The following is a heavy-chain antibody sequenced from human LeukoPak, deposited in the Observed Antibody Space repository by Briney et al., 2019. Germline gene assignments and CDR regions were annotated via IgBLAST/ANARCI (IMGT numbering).Heavy chain of an antibody. D-gene: IGHD5-18*01. CDR1: GGTFSSYA. CDR3: ARGGYSYGHSYNWFDP. V-gene: IGHV1-69*05. CDR2: IIPIFGTA. Sequence: SVKVSCKASGGTFSSYAISWVRQAPGQGLEWMGGIIPIFGTANYAQKFQGRVTITTDESTSTAYMELGSLRSEDTAVYYCARGGYSYGHSYNWFDPWGQGTLVTVSS. J-gene: IGHJ5*02.